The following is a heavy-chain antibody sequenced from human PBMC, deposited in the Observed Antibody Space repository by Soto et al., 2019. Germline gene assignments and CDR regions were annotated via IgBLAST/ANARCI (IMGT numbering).Heavy chain of an antibody. Sequence: SETLSLTCTVSGGSITTSSYYWGWFRQPPGKGLEWIGSMYYNGITYYNPSLKSRVTISGDTSKNQFSLKLTSVTAADTAVYYCGRQRGYAPREYWGQGTLGTV. CDR3: GRQRGYAPREY. D-gene: IGHD5-12*01. CDR1: GGSITTSSYY. CDR2: MYYNGIT. J-gene: IGHJ4*02. V-gene: IGHV4-39*01.